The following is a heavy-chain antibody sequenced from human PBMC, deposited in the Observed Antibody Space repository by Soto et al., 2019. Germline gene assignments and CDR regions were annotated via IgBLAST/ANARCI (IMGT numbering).Heavy chain of an antibody. D-gene: IGHD3-10*01. CDR2: IYYSGST. CDR1: GGSISSYY. J-gene: IGHJ6*03. Sequence: QVQLQESGPGLVKPSETLSLTCTVSGGSISSYYWSWIRQPPGKGLEWIGYIYYSGSTNYNPSLKSRVTISVDTSKNQFSLKLSSVTAADTAVYYCARVLDVPYYGLGSYGYYYYYMDVWGKGTTVTVSS. V-gene: IGHV4-59*01. CDR3: ARVLDVPYYGLGSYGYYYYYMDV.